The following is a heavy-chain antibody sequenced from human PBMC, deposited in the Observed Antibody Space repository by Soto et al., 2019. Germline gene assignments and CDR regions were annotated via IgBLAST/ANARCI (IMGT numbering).Heavy chain of an antibody. J-gene: IGHJ5*02. Sequence: GASVKVSCNCSLYTFTELAIDCVRQAPGKGLEWMGGFDPEDGETIYAQKFQGRVTMTRKTSISTAYMELSSLRSEDTAVYYCARGEGDCSSTSCSRSGGWFDPWGQGTLVTVSS. CDR3: ARGEGDCSSTSCSRSGGWFDP. D-gene: IGHD2-2*01. V-gene: IGHV1-24*01. CDR1: LYTFTELA. CDR2: FDPEDGET.